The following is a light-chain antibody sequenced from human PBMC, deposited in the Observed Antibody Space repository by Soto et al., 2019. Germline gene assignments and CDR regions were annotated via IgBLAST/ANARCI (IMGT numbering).Light chain of an antibody. CDR1: QSVSSSY. V-gene: IGKV3-20*01. Sequence: EIVLTQSPGTLSLSPGERATLSCRASQSVSSSYLAWYQQKPGQAPRLLIYGASSRATGIPDRFSDSGSGTDFTLTISRMEPEDFAVYYCQQCGSTPQTFGQGTTGEI. CDR2: GAS. J-gene: IGKJ1*01. CDR3: QQCGSTPQT.